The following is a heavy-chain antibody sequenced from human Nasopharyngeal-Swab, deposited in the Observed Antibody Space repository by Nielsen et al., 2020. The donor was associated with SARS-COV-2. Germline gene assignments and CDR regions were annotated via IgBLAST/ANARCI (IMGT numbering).Heavy chain of an antibody. CDR1: GYTFTGYY. J-gene: IGHJ3*02. D-gene: IGHD6-13*01. Sequence: ASVEASCKASGYTFTGYYMHWVRPAPGQGLEWMGRINPNSGGTNYAQKFQGRVTMTRDTSISTAYMELSRLRSDDTAVYYCARDWEQQHDAFDIWGQGTMVTVSS. CDR2: INPNSGGT. CDR3: ARDWEQQHDAFDI. V-gene: IGHV1-2*06.